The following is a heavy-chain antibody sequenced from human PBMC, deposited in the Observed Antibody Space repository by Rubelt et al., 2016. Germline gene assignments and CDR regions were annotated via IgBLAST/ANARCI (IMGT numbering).Heavy chain of an antibody. Sequence: QVQLQQWGAGLLKPSETLSLTCTVSGGSISSYYWSWIRQPPGKGLEWIGYIYLSGSTNYNPSLKGRVTRTLDTSKNQFSRKLSSLTAADTAVYYCAGHGGSYSFDYWGQGALVTVSS. J-gene: IGHJ4*02. CDR1: GGSISSYY. V-gene: IGHV4-59*08. CDR3: AGHGGSYSFDY. CDR2: IYLSGST. D-gene: IGHD1-26*01.